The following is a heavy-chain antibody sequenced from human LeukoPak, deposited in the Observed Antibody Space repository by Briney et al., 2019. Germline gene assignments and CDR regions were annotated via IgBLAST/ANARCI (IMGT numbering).Heavy chain of an antibody. CDR3: ARDPRYCATTTCYSHMDV. J-gene: IGHJ6*03. CDR2: INTGGSST. CDR1: GFTFSNYW. D-gene: IGHD2-2*01. Sequence: GGSLRLSCAASGFTFSNYWMHWVRHAPGKGLVWVSHINTGGSSTNYADSVKGRFIISRDNAKSTLYLQMSSLRAEDTAVYYCARDPRYCATTTCYSHMDVWGKGTTVTVSS. V-gene: IGHV3-74*01.